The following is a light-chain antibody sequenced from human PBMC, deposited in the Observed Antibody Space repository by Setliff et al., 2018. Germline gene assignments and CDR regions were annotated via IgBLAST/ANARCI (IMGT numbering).Light chain of an antibody. Sequence: EIVMTQSPATLSVSPGERATLSCRASQSVSSTLAWYQQKPGQAPRLLIYGASTRATGTPARFSGSGSGTEFTLTISSLQSEDFAVYYCQQYNKWPLTFGGGTKVDIK. CDR3: QQYNKWPLT. CDR1: QSVSST. CDR2: GAS. J-gene: IGKJ4*01. V-gene: IGKV3-15*01.